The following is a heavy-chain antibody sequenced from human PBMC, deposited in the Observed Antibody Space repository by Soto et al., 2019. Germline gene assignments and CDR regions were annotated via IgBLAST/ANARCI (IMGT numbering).Heavy chain of an antibody. D-gene: IGHD1-7*01. CDR3: ARNDNWNFGPDDAFDI. CDR2: MNPNSGNT. CDR1: GYTFTSYD. J-gene: IGHJ3*02. Sequence: ASVKVSCKASGYTFTSYDINWVRQATGQGLEWMGWMNPNSGNTGYAQKFQGRVTMTRNTSISTAYMELSSLRSEDTAVYYCARNDNWNFGPDDAFDIWGQGTMVTVPS. V-gene: IGHV1-8*01.